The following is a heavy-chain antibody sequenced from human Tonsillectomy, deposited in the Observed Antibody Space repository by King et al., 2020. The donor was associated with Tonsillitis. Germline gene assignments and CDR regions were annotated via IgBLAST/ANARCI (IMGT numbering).Heavy chain of an antibody. D-gene: IGHD2-15*01. CDR2: ISSDSNYI. Sequence: VQLVESGGGLVKPGGSLRLSCAASGFSFSSYSMNWIRQAPGRGLEWVSSISSDSNYIYYADSVKGRFTISRDNAKNSLYLQMSSLRAEDTAVYCCARARMVVAATVTAAFFDCGGQGTLVTVSP. CDR3: ARARMVVAATVTAAFFDC. J-gene: IGHJ4*02. V-gene: IGHV3-21*01. CDR1: GFSFSSYS.